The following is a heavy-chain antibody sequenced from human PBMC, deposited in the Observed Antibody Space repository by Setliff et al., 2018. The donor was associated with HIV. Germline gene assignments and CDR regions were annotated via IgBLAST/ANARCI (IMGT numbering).Heavy chain of an antibody. V-gene: IGHV3-7*04. J-gene: IGHJ3*02. CDR1: GFTFSSSW. Sequence: GGSLRLSCAASGFTFSSSWMTWVRQAPGRGPKYVAGMNRDGSEKGYADSVKGRFSISRDNAKNSLYLQMSSLRTEDTAVYFCARDPAFGAFDIWGQGTMVTVSS. CDR3: ARDPAFGAFDI. D-gene: IGHD3-10*01. CDR2: MNRDGSEK.